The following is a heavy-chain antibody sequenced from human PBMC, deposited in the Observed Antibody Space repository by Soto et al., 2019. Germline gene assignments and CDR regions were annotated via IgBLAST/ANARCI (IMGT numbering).Heavy chain of an antibody. D-gene: IGHD4-17*01. J-gene: IGHJ3*02. CDR1: GFTVSSNY. CDR3: ARESPVTTGAFEI. V-gene: IGHV3-53*01. Sequence: GGSVRLSCAASGFTVSSNYMSWVRQAPGKGLEWVSVIYSGGSTYYADSVKGRFTISRDNSKNTLYLQMNSLRAEDTAVYYCARESPVTTGAFEIWGQGTMVTVSS. CDR2: IYSGGST.